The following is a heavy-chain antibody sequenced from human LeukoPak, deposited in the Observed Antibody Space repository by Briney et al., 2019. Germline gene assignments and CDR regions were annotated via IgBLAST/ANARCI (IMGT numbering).Heavy chain of an antibody. CDR3: ARGPSYGPYYFDY. CDR2: IKQDGSEK. V-gene: IGHV3-7*03. CDR1: GFTFSSYW. J-gene: IGHJ4*02. D-gene: IGHD3-10*01. Sequence: GGSLRLSCAASGFTFSSYWMSWVRQAPGKRLEWVANIKQDGSEKYYVDSVKGRFTISRDNAKNSLYLQMNSLRAEDTAVYYCARGPSYGPYYFDYWGQGTLVTVSS.